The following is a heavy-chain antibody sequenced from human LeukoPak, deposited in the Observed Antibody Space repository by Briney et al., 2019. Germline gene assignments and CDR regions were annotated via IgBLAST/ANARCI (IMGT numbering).Heavy chain of an antibody. Sequence: ASVKVSCKASGYTFTSYAMNWVRQATGQGLEWMGWMNPNSGNTGYAQKFQGRVTITRNTSISTAYMELSSLRSEDTAVYYCARGGRLVSPYYDSSGYDYWGQGTLVTVSS. V-gene: IGHV1-8*03. D-gene: IGHD3-22*01. J-gene: IGHJ4*02. CDR1: GYTFTSYA. CDR2: MNPNSGNT. CDR3: ARGGRLVSPYYDSSGYDY.